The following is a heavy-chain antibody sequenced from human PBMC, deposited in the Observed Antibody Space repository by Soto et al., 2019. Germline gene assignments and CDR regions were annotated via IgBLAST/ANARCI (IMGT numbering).Heavy chain of an antibody. D-gene: IGHD4-4*01. CDR3: ASIMTTVTTSEV. V-gene: IGHV3-30*03. J-gene: IGHJ4*02. CDR2: ISYDGSNK. CDR1: GFTFISYG. Sequence: QVQLVESGGGLVQPGRSRRLSCAASGFTFISYGMHGVRQAQGKGLEWVAVISYDGSNKYYADSVKGRFTISRDNSKNTLYLQMNSLRAEDTAVYYCASIMTTVTTSEVWGQGTLVTVSS.